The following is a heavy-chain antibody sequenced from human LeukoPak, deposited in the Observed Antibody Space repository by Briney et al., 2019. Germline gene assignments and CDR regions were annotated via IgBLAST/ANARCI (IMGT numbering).Heavy chain of an antibody. Sequence: GGSLRLSCAASGFTFSSYWMTWVREAPGKGLEWVADIKENGGEKYCVDSVKGRFTISRDNAKNSLYLQMSSLRAEDTAVYYCARGRGDYWGQGTLVTVSS. J-gene: IGHJ4*02. CDR1: GFTFSSYW. V-gene: IGHV3-7*01. CDR3: ARGRGDY. CDR2: IKENGGEK.